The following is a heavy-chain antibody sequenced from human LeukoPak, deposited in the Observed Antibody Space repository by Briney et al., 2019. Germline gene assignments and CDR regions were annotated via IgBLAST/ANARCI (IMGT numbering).Heavy chain of an antibody. CDR3: AKDPSHYYDSSGPTDY. J-gene: IGHJ4*02. V-gene: IGHV3-30*04. D-gene: IGHD3-22*01. CDR2: ISYDGSNK. CDR1: GFTFSSYA. Sequence: GGSLRLSCAASGFTFSSYAMHWVRQAPGKGLEWVAVISYDGSNKYYADSVKGRFTISRDNSKNTLYLQMNSLRAEDTAVYYCAKDPSHYYDSSGPTDYWGQGTLVTVSS.